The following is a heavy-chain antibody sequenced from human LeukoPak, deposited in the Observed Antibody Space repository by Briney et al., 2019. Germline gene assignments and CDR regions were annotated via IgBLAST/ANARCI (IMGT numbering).Heavy chain of an antibody. CDR3: ARGAADDFWEDSYYYMDV. V-gene: IGHV3-21*01. CDR1: GFTFSSYS. D-gene: IGHD3-3*01. J-gene: IGHJ6*03. CDR2: ISSSSYI. Sequence: TGGSLRLSCAASGFTFSSYSMNWVRQAPGKGLEWVSSISSSSYIYYADSVKGRFTTSRDNAKNSLYLQVISLRAEDTAVYYCARGAADDFWEDSYYYMDVWGKGTTVTVSS.